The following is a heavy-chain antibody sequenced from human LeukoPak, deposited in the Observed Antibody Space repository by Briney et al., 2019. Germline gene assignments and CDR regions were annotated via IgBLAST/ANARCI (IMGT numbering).Heavy chain of an antibody. CDR1: GGSFSGYY. V-gene: IGHV4-34*01. CDR3: ARAMTTVNRDYYYYYGMDV. CDR2: INHSGST. J-gene: IGHJ6*02. Sequence: PSETLSLTCAVYGGSFSGYYWSWIRQPPGKGLEWIGEINHSGSTNYNPSLKSRVTISVDTSKNQFSLKLSSVTAADTAVYYCARAMTTVNRDYYYYYGMDVWGQGTTVTVSS. D-gene: IGHD4-17*01.